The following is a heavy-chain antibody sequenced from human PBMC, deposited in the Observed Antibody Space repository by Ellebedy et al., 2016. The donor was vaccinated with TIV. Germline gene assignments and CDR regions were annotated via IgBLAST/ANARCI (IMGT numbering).Heavy chain of an antibody. CDR2: IYFSGTT. J-gene: IGHJ4*02. Sequence: SETLSLXCTVSDYSISNDNYYWVWLRQPPGRGLESIASIYFSGTTYYSPSLKSRVTISKDTSKNQISLSLTSLTAADTAIYYCARDSLLTRRLRGGLDYWGQGTLVTVSS. V-gene: IGHV4-39*07. CDR3: ARDSLLTRRLRGGLDY. D-gene: IGHD3-16*01. CDR1: DYSISNDNYY.